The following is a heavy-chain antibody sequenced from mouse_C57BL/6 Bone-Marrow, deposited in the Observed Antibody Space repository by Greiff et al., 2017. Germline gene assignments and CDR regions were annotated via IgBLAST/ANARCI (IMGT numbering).Heavy chain of an antibody. CDR2: IDPSDSYT. Sequence: QVQLQQPGAELVMPGASVKLSCKASGYTFTSYWMHWVKQRPGQGLEWIGEIDPSDSYTNYNQKFKGKSTLTVDKSSSTAYMQLSSLTSEDSAVYYCARRRYWYFDVWGTGTTVTVSS. CDR1: GYTFTSYW. J-gene: IGHJ1*03. V-gene: IGHV1-69*01. CDR3: ARRRYWYFDV.